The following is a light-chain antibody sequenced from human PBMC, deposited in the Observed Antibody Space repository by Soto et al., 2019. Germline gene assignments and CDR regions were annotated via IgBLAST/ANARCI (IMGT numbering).Light chain of an antibody. Sequence: DIQLTQSPSFLSASVGDRVTITCRASQDIITYLAWYQVKPGKAPKLLIYAASTLESGVPSRFSGSGSGTEFTLTVSSLQPEDFATYYGQQLKSYPLTFGQGTRLEIK. CDR1: QDIITY. CDR3: QQLKSYPLT. V-gene: IGKV1-9*01. J-gene: IGKJ5*01. CDR2: AAS.